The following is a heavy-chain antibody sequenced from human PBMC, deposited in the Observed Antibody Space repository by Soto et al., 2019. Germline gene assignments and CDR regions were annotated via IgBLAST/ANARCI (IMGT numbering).Heavy chain of an antibody. CDR2: IIPIFGTA. J-gene: IGHJ4*02. Sequence: AASVKVSCKASGGTFSSYAISLVRQAPGQGLEWMGGIIPIFGTANYAQKFQGRVTITADESTSTAYMELSSLRSEDTAVYYCARGLYGSGSYYKLSFDYWGQGTLVTVSS. D-gene: IGHD3-10*01. CDR3: ARGLYGSGSYYKLSFDY. V-gene: IGHV1-69*13. CDR1: GGTFSSYA.